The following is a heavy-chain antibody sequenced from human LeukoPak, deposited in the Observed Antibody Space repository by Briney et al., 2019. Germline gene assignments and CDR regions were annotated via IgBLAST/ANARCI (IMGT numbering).Heavy chain of an antibody. V-gene: IGHV1-8*01. CDR3: ARPTGAQAAHFQH. CDR2: MNPNSGNT. CDR1: GYTFTSYD. J-gene: IGHJ1*01. Sequence: ASVKVSCKASGYTFTSYDINWVRQATGQGLEWMGWMNPNSGNTGYAQKFQGRVTMARNTSISTAYMELSSLRSEDTAVYYCARPTGAQAAHFQHWGQGTLVTVSS. D-gene: IGHD6-6*01.